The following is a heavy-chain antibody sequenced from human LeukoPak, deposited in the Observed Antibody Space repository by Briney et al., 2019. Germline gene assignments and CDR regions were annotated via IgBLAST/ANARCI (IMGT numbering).Heavy chain of an antibody. CDR1: GYTFTDYH. CDR2: ISPRGDVT. Sequence: ASVKVSCKPSGYTFTDYHMNWVRQAPGQGLEWMGIISPRGDVTTYAQKFQGRVTMTSDTSTNTVYLELTSLRSEDTAVYYCARSLPQRDGRKHGLDVWGQGTTVTVSS. J-gene: IGHJ3*01. D-gene: IGHD1-14*01. CDR3: ARSLPQRDGRKHGLDV. V-gene: IGHV1-46*01.